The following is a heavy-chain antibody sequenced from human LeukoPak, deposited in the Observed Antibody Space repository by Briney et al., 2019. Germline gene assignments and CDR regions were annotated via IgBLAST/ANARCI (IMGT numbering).Heavy chain of an antibody. CDR3: AIATMVRGVIRFDH. D-gene: IGHD3-10*01. CDR2: IYTSGST. CDR1: GGSMCSYY. J-gene: IGHJ5*02. Sequence: PSETLSLTCTHSGGSMCSYYWSWLRQPAGRGLEWIGRIYTSGSTNYNPSLKSRVTMSVATSKNQFSLKLSSVTAADTAVYYCAIATMVRGVIRFDHWGQGILVTVSS. V-gene: IGHV4-4*07.